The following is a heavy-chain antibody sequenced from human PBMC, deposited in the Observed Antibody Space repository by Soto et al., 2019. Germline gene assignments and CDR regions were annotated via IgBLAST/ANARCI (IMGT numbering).Heavy chain of an antibody. J-gene: IGHJ4*02. Sequence: ASVKVSCKASGYTFTNYYIHWVRQAPGQGLEWMGIINPTGGSTNYAQKLQGRVTLTMDTSTSTVYMELSSLRFEDTAVYYCARDLAAADYWGQGTLVTVSS. CDR3: ARDLAAADY. CDR2: INPTGGST. V-gene: IGHV1-46*01. CDR1: GYTFTNYY. D-gene: IGHD6-13*01.